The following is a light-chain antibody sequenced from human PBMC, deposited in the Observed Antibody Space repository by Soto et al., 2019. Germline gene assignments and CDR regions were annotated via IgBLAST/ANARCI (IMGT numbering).Light chain of an antibody. CDR3: QQYNSYPWT. CDR1: QSFSNW. J-gene: IGKJ1*01. CDR2: KAS. Sequence: MAQSPSTLSASVGDRVTITCWASQSFSNWLAWYQQKPGEAPKLLIYKASNLESGVPSRFSGGGSGTEFTPTISSLQPDDFATYYCQQYNSYPWTFGQGTKVDIK. V-gene: IGKV1-5*03.